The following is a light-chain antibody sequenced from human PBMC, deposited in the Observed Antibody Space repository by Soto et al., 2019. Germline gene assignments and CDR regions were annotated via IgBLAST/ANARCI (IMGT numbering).Light chain of an antibody. CDR2: EVS. Sequence: QSALTQPASVSGSPGQWITISCTGTSSDIGYYNYVSWYQQDPGKAPKLIIYEVSNRPSGVSNRFSGSKSGNTASLTISGLPAEDGADYYCSSYTRSSTLVVFGGGTKLTVL. J-gene: IGLJ3*02. CDR3: SSYTRSSTLVV. V-gene: IGLV2-14*01. CDR1: SSDIGYYNY.